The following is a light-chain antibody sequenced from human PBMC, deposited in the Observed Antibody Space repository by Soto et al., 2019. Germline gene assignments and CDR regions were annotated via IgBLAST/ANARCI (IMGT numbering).Light chain of an antibody. J-gene: IGKJ1*01. CDR1: QTISVS. Sequence: IQMTQSPSTLSASVGDTVTITCRASQTISVSLAWYQQKPGKAPNLLIYDASTLQEGVPSRFSGSGSGTEFTLTVTSLQPDDFTTYFCQQYDKYSTFGQGTKVDSK. V-gene: IGKV1-5*01. CDR3: QQYDKYST. CDR2: DAS.